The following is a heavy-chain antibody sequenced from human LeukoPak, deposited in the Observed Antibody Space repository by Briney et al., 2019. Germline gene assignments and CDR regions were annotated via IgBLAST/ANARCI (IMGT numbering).Heavy chain of an antibody. CDR2: IYTSRST. Sequence: PSVTLSLTCTVSGGSISSGSYYWSWIRQPAGKGLEWIGRIYTSRSTNYNPSLKSRVPISVDTSKNQFSLKLSSVTAADTAVYYCARGKAGTTHYYYYMDVWGKGTTVTVSS. V-gene: IGHV4-61*02. CDR1: GGSISSGSYY. D-gene: IGHD1-7*01. CDR3: ARGKAGTTHYYYYMDV. J-gene: IGHJ6*03.